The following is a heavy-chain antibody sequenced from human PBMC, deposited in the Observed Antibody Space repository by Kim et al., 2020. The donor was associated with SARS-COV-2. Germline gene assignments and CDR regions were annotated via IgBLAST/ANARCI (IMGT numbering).Heavy chain of an antibody. J-gene: IGHJ4*02. Sequence: GGSLRLSCAASGFTFSSYGMHWVRQAPGKGLEWVAVIWYDGSNKYYADSVKGRFTISRDNSKNTLYLQMNSLRAEDTAVYYCAKDGGGHTSPNDYWGQGTLVTVSS. V-gene: IGHV3-33*06. CDR3: AKDGGGHTSPNDY. D-gene: IGHD3-16*01. CDR1: GFTFSSYG. CDR2: IWYDGSNK.